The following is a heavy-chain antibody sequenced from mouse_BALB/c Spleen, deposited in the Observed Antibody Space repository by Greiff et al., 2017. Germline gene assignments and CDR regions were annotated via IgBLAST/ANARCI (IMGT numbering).Heavy chain of an antibody. V-gene: IGHV5-6-4*01. CDR2: ISSGGSYT. J-gene: IGHJ4*01. CDR3: ARSGYYGYYYAMDY. CDR1: GFTFSSYT. Sequence: EVKLVESGGGLVKPGGSLKLSCAASGFTFSSYTMSWVRQTPEKRLEWVATISSGGSYTYYPDSVKGRFTISRDNAKNTLFLQMTSLRSEDTAMYYCARSGYYGYYYAMDYWGQGTSVTVSS. D-gene: IGHD1-2*01.